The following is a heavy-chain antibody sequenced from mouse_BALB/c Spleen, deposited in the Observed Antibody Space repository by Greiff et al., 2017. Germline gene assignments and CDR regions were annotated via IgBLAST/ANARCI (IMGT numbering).Heavy chain of an antibody. Sequence: EVKLMESGGGLVKPGGSLKLSCAASGFTFSSYAMSWVRQTPEKRLEWVATISSGGSYSYYPDSVKGRFTISRDNAKNTLYLQMSSLRSEDTAMYYCARHYYDYDADYWGQGTSVTVSS. D-gene: IGHD2-4*01. CDR1: GFTFSSYA. J-gene: IGHJ4*01. CDR3: ARHYYDYDADY. CDR2: ISSGGSYS. V-gene: IGHV5-9-3*01.